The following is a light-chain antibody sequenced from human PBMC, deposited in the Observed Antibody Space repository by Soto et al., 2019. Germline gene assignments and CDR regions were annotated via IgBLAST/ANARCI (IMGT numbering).Light chain of an antibody. V-gene: IGLV2-23*01. CDR3: CSYAGSDVV. CDR2: EGS. J-gene: IGLJ2*01. CDR1: SSDVGSYNL. Sequence: QSALTQPASVSGSPGQSITISCTGTSSDVGSYNLVSWYQQHPGKAPKLMIYEGSKRPSGVSNRFSGSKSGNTASLTISGLQAEDEADYYCCSYAGSDVVFVGGTKLTVL.